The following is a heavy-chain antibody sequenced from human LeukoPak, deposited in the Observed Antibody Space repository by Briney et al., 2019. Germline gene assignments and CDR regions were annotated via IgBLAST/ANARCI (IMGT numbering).Heavy chain of an antibody. J-gene: IGHJ3*02. CDR2: ISYDGSNK. D-gene: IGHD3-10*02. V-gene: IGHV3-30-3*01. CDR3: ARERSGCPNYAPEVCAFDI. Sequence: PGGSLRLSCAASGFTFSSYAMHWVRQAPGKGLEWVAVISYDGSNKYYADSVKGRFTISRDNSKNTLYLQMNSLRAEDTAVYYCARERSGCPNYAPEVCAFDIWGQGTMVTVSS. CDR1: GFTFSSYA.